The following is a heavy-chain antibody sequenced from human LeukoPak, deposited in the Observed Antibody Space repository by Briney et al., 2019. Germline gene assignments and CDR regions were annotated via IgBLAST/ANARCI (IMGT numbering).Heavy chain of an antibody. J-gene: IGHJ4*02. CDR2: LSSWSTYI. CDR1: GFTFNRHT. Sequence: GGSLRLSCAASGFTFNRHTMNWVRQAPGKGLEWVSSLSSWSTYIYYANSVRGRFTISRDNAKNSLYLQMNSLRAEDTALYYCAREPHWFESSCQDPIDYWGQGTLVTVSS. D-gene: IGHD3-10*01. CDR3: AREPHWFESSCQDPIDY. V-gene: IGHV3-21*01.